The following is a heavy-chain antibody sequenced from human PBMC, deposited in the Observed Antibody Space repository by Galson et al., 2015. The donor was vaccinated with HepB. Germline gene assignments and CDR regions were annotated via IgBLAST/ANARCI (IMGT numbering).Heavy chain of an antibody. Sequence: SLRLSCAASGFTFSSYSMMWVRQTPGKGLEWLSSISTFSNYIYYADSVRGRFTISRDNDKNLPFLEMNSLRADDTAVYFCARDQREIPGHDNGGDSPKWGQGTLVSVSS. CDR3: ARDQREIPGHDNGGDSPK. CDR1: GFTFSSYS. CDR2: ISTFSNYI. J-gene: IGHJ4*02. V-gene: IGHV3-21*01. D-gene: IGHD4-23*01.